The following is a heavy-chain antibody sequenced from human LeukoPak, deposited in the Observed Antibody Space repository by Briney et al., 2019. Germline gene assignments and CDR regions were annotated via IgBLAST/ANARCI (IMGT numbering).Heavy chain of an antibody. D-gene: IGHD2-15*01. CDR2: IIPIFGTA. Sequence: ASVKVSCKASGGTFSSYAISWVRQAPGQGLEWMGGIIPIFGTANYAQKFQGRFTITTDESTSTAYMELSSLRSEDTAVYYCARKFCSGGSCYDDYGDFIGSGAFDIWGQGTMVTVS. CDR3: ARKFCSGGSCYDDYGDFIGSGAFDI. V-gene: IGHV1-69*05. CDR1: GGTFSSYA. J-gene: IGHJ3*02.